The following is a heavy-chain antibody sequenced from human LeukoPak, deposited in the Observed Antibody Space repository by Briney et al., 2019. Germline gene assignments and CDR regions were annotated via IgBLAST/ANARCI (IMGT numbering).Heavy chain of an antibody. V-gene: IGHV4-39*07. J-gene: IGHJ4*02. CDR1: GVSISSSNSY. D-gene: IGHD5-18*01. CDR3: ARGSWDSGYSYGYASVLL. CDR2: INHSGST. Sequence: SETLSLTCTVSGVSISSSNSYWGWIRQPPGKGLEWIGEINHSGSTNYNPSLKSRVTISVDTSKNQFSLKLSSVTAADTAVYYCARGSWDSGYSYGYASVLLWGQGTLVTVSS.